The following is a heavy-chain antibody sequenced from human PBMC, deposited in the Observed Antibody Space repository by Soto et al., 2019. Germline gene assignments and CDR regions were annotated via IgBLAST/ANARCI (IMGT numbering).Heavy chain of an antibody. J-gene: IGHJ3*02. V-gene: IGHV1-2*02. CDR3: ARGGGVGVAGSAAFDM. CDR1: GYPVTAYY. D-gene: IGHD3-3*01. Sequence: QLHLVQSGAVVKKPGASVTVSCSASGYPVTAYYMHWVRQAPGRGLEWMGGINPATGAAKYTQTFQGRGTMAREPATGTVFMELSGLTSEDTAVFYWARGGGVGVAGSAAFDMWGQGTLVTVSS. CDR2: INPATGAA.